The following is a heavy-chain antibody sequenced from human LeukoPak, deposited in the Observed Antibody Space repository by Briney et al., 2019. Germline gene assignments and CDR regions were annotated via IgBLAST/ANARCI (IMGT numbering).Heavy chain of an antibody. J-gene: IGHJ4*02. Sequence: GGSLRLSCATSGFTFSSYWMSWVRQAPGKGLEWVSSISSSSSYIYYADSVKGRFTISRDNAKNSLYLQMNSLRGEDTAMYYCARVQGGGYRTADYWGQGTLVTVSS. V-gene: IGHV3-21*01. D-gene: IGHD6-19*01. CDR3: ARVQGGGYRTADY. CDR1: GFTFSSYW. CDR2: ISSSSSYI.